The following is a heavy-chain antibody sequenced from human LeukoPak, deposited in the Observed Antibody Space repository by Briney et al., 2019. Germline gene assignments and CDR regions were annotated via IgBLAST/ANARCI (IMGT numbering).Heavy chain of an antibody. D-gene: IGHD3-22*01. J-gene: IGHJ4*02. V-gene: IGHV3-23*01. CDR2: ISGSGGST. Sequence: GGSLRLSCAASGFTFSSYAMSWVRQAPGKGLEWVSAISGSGGSTYYADSVKGRFTISRDNSKNTLYLQMNSLRAEDTAVYYCAKKDAYYYDSSGYLLMGHFDYWGQGTLVTVSS. CDR3: AKKDAYYYDSSGYLLMGHFDY. CDR1: GFTFSSYA.